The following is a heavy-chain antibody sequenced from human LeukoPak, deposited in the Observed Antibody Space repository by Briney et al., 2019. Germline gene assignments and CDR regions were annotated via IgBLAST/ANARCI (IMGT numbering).Heavy chain of an antibody. Sequence: GGSLRLSCAASGFTFSSYWMHWVRQAPGKGLLWVSRINTDGSSTHYADSVKGRLTISRDNAKNMLYLQMNGLRAEDTAVYYCVVWGEDSSGHRFDHWGQGTLVTVSS. V-gene: IGHV3-74*01. CDR1: GFTFSSYW. CDR3: VVWGEDSSGHRFDH. CDR2: INTDGSST. J-gene: IGHJ4*02. D-gene: IGHD3-22*01.